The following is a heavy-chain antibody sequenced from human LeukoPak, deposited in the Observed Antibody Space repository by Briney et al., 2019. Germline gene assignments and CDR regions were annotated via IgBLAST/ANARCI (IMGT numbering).Heavy chain of an antibody. Sequence: ASVKVSFKASGYTFTTSGINWVRQAPGQGLEWMGCINVYNGNTNYAQKFQGRITMTRDTSTSTAYMELRSLKSDDTAVYYCARGLVVPAAMGEFDYWGQGTLIAVSS. CDR3: ARGLVVPAAMGEFDY. D-gene: IGHD2-2*01. CDR1: GYTFTTSG. V-gene: IGHV1-18*01. CDR2: INVYNGNT. J-gene: IGHJ4*02.